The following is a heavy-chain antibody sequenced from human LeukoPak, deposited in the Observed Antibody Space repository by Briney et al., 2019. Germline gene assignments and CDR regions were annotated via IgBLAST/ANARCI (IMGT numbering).Heavy chain of an antibody. CDR1: GFTSSVYY. J-gene: IGHJ6*04. CDR3: ARWVRGVKYCMDV. V-gene: IGHV3-11*06. D-gene: IGHD3-10*01. CDR2: ISSSSSYT. Sequence: GRSLRLSCAASGFTSSVYYMSCVCGAPRGGLGWGSYISSSSSYTNYTDSVKGRVTTSRDNANHSLCLQMNSLRAEDTAVYYCARWVRGVKYCMDVWGKGTTVTVSS.